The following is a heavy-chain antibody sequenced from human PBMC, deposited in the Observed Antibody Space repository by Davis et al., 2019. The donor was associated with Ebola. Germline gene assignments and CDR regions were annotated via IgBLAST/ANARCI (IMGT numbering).Heavy chain of an antibody. CDR1: GYTFTNYY. Sequence: ASVKVSCKASGYTFTNYYLNWVRQAPGQGLEWMGIINPGDSSTTFPQKFQGRVTVTSDTSTTTVYMELTSVTSEDTAMYYCTRSSLFSPCDYWGQGTLVTVSS. V-gene: IGHV1-46*01. CDR3: TRSSLFSPCDY. J-gene: IGHJ4*02. CDR2: INPGDSST.